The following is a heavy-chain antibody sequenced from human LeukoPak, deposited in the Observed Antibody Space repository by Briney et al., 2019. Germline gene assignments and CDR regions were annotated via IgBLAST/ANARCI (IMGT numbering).Heavy chain of an antibody. D-gene: IGHD3-10*01. V-gene: IGHV3-66*01. CDR2: IYSGGST. J-gene: IGHJ4*02. CDR1: GFTVSSNY. CDR3: ARDPVRGLFGY. Sequence: GGSLRLSCAASGFTVSSNYMSWVRQAPGKGLEWVSVIYSGGSTYYADSVKGRFTISRDNSKNTLYLQMNSLRAEDTAVYYCARDPVRGLFGYWGQGTLVTVSS.